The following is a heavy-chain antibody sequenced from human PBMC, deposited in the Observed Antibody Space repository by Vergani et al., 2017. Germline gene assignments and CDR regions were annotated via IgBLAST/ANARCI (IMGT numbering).Heavy chain of an antibody. CDR2: ISGSGGFT. Sequence: EVLLLESGGNLVQPGGSLRLSCAASGFTFTNFAMTWVRQAPGEGLEWVSGISGSGGFTYYADSVKGRFTISRDNSKNTMFLQMNNLRAEDTAVYYCAKDNVPGYYDSSGYCDYWGQGTLVTVSS. V-gene: IGHV3-23*01. CDR1: GFTFTNFA. J-gene: IGHJ4*02. CDR3: AKDNVPGYYDSSGYCDY. D-gene: IGHD3-22*01.